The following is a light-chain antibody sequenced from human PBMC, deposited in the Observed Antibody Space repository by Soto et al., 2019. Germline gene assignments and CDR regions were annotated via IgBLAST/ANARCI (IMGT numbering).Light chain of an antibody. Sequence: QSALTQPASVSGSPGQSITISCTGTSSDIGAYNYVSWYQQHPGKAPKLMIYEVSYRPSGVSNRFSGSKSGNTASLTISGLQAEDEADYYCSSYTSSSTPYVMFGGGTKLTVL. CDR1: SSDIGAYNY. J-gene: IGLJ3*02. V-gene: IGLV2-14*01. CDR3: SSYTSSSTPYVM. CDR2: EVS.